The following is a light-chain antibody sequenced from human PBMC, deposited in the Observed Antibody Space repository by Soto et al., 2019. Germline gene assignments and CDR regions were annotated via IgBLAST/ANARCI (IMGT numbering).Light chain of an antibody. CDR3: QQSHSTPIT. CDR1: QSISSY. Sequence: DIQMTHSLSSLSASVGDRVTITCRTSQSISSYLSWYQQKPGEAPKLLIFAASSLQGGVPSRFSGSGSETDFTLTISSMQPEDSANYYCQQSHSTPITFGQGTRMEIK. J-gene: IGKJ5*01. CDR2: AAS. V-gene: IGKV1-39*01.